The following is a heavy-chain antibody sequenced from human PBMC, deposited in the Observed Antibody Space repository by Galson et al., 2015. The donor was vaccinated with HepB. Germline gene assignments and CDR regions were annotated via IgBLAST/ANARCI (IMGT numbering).Heavy chain of an antibody. CDR1: GFPLSTSGVG. CDR2: LYWNDDK. V-gene: IGHV2-5*01. D-gene: IGHD1-26*01. Sequence: PALVKPTQTLTLTCTFSGFPLSTSGVGVGWIRQPPGKALEWLALLYWNDDKRYSPSLKSRLTITKDTSTNQVVLTMTNMDPVDTATYYCAHRRGGSYYSYWGQGTLVTVSS. CDR3: AHRRGGSYYSY. J-gene: IGHJ4*02.